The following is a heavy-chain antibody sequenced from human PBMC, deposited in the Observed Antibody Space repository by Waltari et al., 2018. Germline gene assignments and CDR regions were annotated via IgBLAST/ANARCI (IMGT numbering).Heavy chain of an antibody. Sequence: QAQLVESGGGVVHPGGSLRLSCTASGFSFRGYGMHWVRQTPGKGLEWVAFIRYDGSDKYYADSVKGRFTISRDTSKNTLYLQMNSLRSEDTAVYYCASGGKIVVVPADYWGQGTLVTVSS. CDR1: GFSFRGYG. CDR2: IRYDGSDK. CDR3: ASGGKIVVVPADY. V-gene: IGHV3-30*02. J-gene: IGHJ4*02. D-gene: IGHD2-2*01.